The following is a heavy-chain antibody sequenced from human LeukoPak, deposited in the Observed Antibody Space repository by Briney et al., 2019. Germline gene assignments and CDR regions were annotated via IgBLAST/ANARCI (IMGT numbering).Heavy chain of an antibody. Sequence: GGSLRLSCAASGFTFNTYSMNWVRQAPGKGLEWVSSISDNSNYIYYSDSVEGRFTISRDNAKNSLYLQMNSLRAEDTAVYYCAREQRSSPTNYYGSGRLPSKDAFDIWGQGTMVTVSS. D-gene: IGHD3-10*01. CDR3: AREQRSSPTNYYGSGRLPSKDAFDI. V-gene: IGHV3-21*01. J-gene: IGHJ3*02. CDR1: GFTFNTYS. CDR2: ISDNSNYI.